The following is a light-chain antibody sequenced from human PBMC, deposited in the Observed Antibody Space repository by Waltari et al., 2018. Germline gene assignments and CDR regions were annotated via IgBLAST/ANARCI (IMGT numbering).Light chain of an antibody. CDR2: YNN. J-gene: IGLJ2*01. CDR1: GSNIGNNF. CDR3: GTWDTDLSVV. Sequence: QSVLTQPPSVSAAPGQKVTISCSGTGSNIGNNFVSWYQQLPGTAPKLLIYYNNKRPSGIPDRFSGSKSGTSATLGITGLQTGDEADYYCGTWDTDLSVVFGGGTKLTVL. V-gene: IGLV1-51*01.